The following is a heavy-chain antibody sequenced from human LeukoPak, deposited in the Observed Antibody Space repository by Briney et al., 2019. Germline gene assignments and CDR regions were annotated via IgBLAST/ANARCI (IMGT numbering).Heavy chain of an antibody. Sequence: GRSLRLSCAASGFTFSSYGMHWVRQAPGKGLEGVAVIWYDGSNKYYADSVKGRFTMSRDNSKNTLYLEMNSLRAEDTAVYYCARDHGSSWYYYYYGMDVWGQGTTVTVSS. J-gene: IGHJ6*02. CDR3: ARDHGSSWYYYYYGMDV. CDR1: GFTFSSYG. D-gene: IGHD6-13*01. V-gene: IGHV3-33*01. CDR2: IWYDGSNK.